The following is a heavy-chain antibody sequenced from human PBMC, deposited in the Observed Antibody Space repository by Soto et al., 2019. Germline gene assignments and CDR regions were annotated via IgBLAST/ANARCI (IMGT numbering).Heavy chain of an antibody. D-gene: IGHD3-10*01. J-gene: IGHJ4*02. V-gene: IGHV3-30*18. CDR1: VFTFGSYG. CDR3: AKDRGSYGAGSLEY. Sequence: LRVSCAASVFTFGSYGMHWVRQAPGKGLEWVAVISYDGSNKYYADSVKGRFTISRDNSKNTLYLQMNSLRAEDTAVYYCAKDRGSYGAGSLEYWGQGTLVTVSS. CDR2: ISYDGSNK.